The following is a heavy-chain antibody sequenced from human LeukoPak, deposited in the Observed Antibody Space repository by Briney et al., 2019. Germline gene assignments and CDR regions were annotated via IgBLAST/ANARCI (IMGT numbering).Heavy chain of an antibody. V-gene: IGHV4-59*01. D-gene: IGHD5-12*01. CDR1: GGSITNYY. J-gene: IGHJ4*02. Sequence: SETLSLTRTVSGGSITNYYWSWFRQPPGKGLEWIGHIHYSGSTNYNPSLKSRVTISVDTSKNHFSLKLSSVTAADTAVYHCARWRGSGYGLDYWGQGTLATVSS. CDR3: ARWRGSGYGLDY. CDR2: IHYSGST.